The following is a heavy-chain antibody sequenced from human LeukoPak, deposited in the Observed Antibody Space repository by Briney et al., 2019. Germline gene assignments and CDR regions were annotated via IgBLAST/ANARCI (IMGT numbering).Heavy chain of an antibody. CDR3: ARDDGGDYGDSWRYYFDY. D-gene: IGHD4-17*01. CDR1: GFTFSSYA. J-gene: IGHJ4*02. Sequence: SLRLSCAASGFTFSSYAMHRLRQAPGKGLEWVTVISYDGSNKYYADSVKGRFTISRDNSKNTLYLQMNSLRAEDTAVYYCARDDGGDYGDSWRYYFDYWGQGTLVTVSS. CDR2: ISYDGSNK. V-gene: IGHV3-30-3*01.